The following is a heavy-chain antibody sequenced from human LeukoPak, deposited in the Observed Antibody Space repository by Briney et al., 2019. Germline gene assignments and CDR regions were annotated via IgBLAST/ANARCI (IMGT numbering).Heavy chain of an antibody. Sequence: GASVKVSCKASGYTFTSYGISWVRQAPGQGLEWMGWISAYNGNTNYAQKLQGRVTMTTDTSTSTAYMELRSLRSDDTAVYYCARVGVIAAAGRPNYYYGMDVWGQGTTVTVSS. J-gene: IGHJ6*02. CDR3: ARVGVIAAAGRPNYYYGMDV. CDR2: ISAYNGNT. V-gene: IGHV1-18*01. CDR1: GYTFTSYG. D-gene: IGHD6-13*01.